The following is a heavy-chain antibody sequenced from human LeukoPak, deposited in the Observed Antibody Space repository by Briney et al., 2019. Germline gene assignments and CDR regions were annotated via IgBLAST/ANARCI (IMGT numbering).Heavy chain of an antibody. CDR1: GFTLGSHD. Sequence: SGGSLRLSCTASGFTLGSHDMHWVRQIPGQGLEWVAAVSSGFHAFFADSVQGRFTVSREDARNSLYLQMNSLRAGDTAVYYCVREARGYHCTYFDYWGQGTLVTVSS. CDR3: VREARGYHCTYFDY. J-gene: IGHJ4*02. D-gene: IGHD5-18*01. V-gene: IGHV3-13*01. CDR2: VSSGFHA.